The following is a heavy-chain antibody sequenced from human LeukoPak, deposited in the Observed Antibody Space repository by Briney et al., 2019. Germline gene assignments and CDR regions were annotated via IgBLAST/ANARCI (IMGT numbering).Heavy chain of an antibody. J-gene: IGHJ4*02. V-gene: IGHV1-24*01. CDR3: ATGLRYPGVSADY. D-gene: IGHD3-9*01. CDR1: GYTFTSYG. CDR2: FDPEDGET. Sequence: ASVKVSCKASGYTFTSYGISWVRQAPGKGLEWMGGFDPEDGETIYEQKFQGRVTMTEDTSTDTAYMELSSLRSEDTAVYYCATGLRYPGVSADYWGQGTLVTVSS.